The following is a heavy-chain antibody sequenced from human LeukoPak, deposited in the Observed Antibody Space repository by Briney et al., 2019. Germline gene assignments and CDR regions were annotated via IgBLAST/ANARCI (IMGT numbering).Heavy chain of an antibody. CDR1: GGTFSSYA. J-gene: IGHJ6*03. CDR3: ARGVAYGDYYYYIDV. CDR2: IIPILATR. D-gene: IGHD4-17*01. Sequence: ASVKVSCKASGGTFSSYAVSWVRQAPGQGLEWIGGIIPILATRKYAEKFQGRVTITADKSTSTAYMELSSLRSDDTAVYHCARGVAYGDYYYYIDVWGKGTTVTVSS. V-gene: IGHV1-69*10.